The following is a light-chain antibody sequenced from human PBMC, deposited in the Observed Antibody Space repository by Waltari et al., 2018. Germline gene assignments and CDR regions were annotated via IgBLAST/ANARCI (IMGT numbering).Light chain of an antibody. J-gene: IGKJ2*01. CDR3: QQYGSSPPNT. CDR2: GAS. V-gene: IGKV3-20*01. Sequence: EIVLTQSPGTLSLSPGERATLSCRASQSVSSSYLAWYQQKPGQAPRLLIYGASSRATGIPDRISGSGSGTDFTLTISRLGPEDFAVYYCQQYGSSPPNTFGQGTKLEIK. CDR1: QSVSSSY.